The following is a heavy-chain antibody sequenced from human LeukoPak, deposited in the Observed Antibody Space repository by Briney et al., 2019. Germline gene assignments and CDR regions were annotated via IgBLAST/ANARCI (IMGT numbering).Heavy chain of an antibody. D-gene: IGHD3-3*01. J-gene: IGHJ4*02. CDR3: ARGGRGYYPLDY. V-gene: IGHV3-33*01. CDR1: GFTFSSYG. CDR2: IWYDGSNK. Sequence: PGGSLRLSCAASGFTFSSYGMHWVRQAPGKGLEWVAVIWYDGSNKYYADSVKGRFTISRDNSKNTLYPQMNSLRAEDTAVYYCARGGRGYYPLDYWGQGTLVTVSS.